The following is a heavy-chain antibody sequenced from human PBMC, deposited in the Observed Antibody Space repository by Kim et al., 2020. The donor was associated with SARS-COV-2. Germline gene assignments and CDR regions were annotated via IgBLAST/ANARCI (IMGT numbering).Heavy chain of an antibody. CDR2: FDPEDGET. J-gene: IGHJ1*01. CDR3: ATHSSWYGSEYFQH. CDR1: GYTLTELS. Sequence: ASVKVSCKVSGYTLTELSMHWVRQAPGKGLEWMGGFDPEDGETIYAQKFQGRVTMTEDTSTDTAYMELSSLRSEDTAVYYCATHSSWYGSEYFQHWGQGTLVTVSS. D-gene: IGHD6-13*01. V-gene: IGHV1-24*01.